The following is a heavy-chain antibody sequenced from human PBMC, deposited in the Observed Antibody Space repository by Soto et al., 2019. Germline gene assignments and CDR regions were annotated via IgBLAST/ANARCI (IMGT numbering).Heavy chain of an antibody. CDR2: ISYDGSNK. V-gene: IGHV3-30-3*01. D-gene: IGHD2-2*01. Sequence: QVQLVESGGGVVQPGRSLRLSCAASGFTFSSYAMHWVRQAPGKGLEWVAVISYDGSNKYYADSVKGRFTISRDNSKNTLYLQMNSLRAEDTAVYYCARDSTVTFRQLLGLYYYGMDVW. CDR3: ARDSTVTFRQLLGLYYYGMDV. CDR1: GFTFSSYA. J-gene: IGHJ6*01.